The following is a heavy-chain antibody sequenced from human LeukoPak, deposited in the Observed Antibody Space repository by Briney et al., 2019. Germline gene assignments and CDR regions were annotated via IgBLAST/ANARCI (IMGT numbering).Heavy chain of an antibody. V-gene: IGHV3-21*01. CDR1: GFIFTSFG. Sequence: PGGSLRLSCVASGFIFTSFGMNWVRQAPGKGLEWVSSITHGGQIYYADSVKGRFTISRDNTKNSVYLQMDNLRDDDTAVYFCARDDRYGSGTLGKRFDLWGQGTLVSVSS. J-gene: IGHJ5*02. CDR3: ARDDRYGSGTLGKRFDL. D-gene: IGHD3-10*01. CDR2: ITHGGQI.